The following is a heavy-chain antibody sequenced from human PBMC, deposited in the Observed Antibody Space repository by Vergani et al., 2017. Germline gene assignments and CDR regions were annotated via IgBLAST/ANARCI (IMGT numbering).Heavy chain of an antibody. V-gene: IGHV1-2*02. J-gene: IGHJ4*02. CDR3: ARVGTSSNRDYFDY. CDR2: INPNSGGT. CDR1: GYTFTDYF. Sequence: QVQLVQSGAEVKKPGASVKVSCKASGYTFTDYFMHFVRQAPGQGLEWMGWINPNSGGTNYAQKFQGRVTMTRDTSISTAYMELSNLRSDDTAVYYCARVGTSSNRDYFDYWGQGTLVTVSS. D-gene: IGHD2-2*01.